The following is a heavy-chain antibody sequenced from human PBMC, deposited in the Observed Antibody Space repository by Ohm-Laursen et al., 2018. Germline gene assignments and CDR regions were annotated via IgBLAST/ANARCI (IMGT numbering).Heavy chain of an antibody. D-gene: IGHD4-17*01. J-gene: IGHJ4*02. V-gene: IGHV3-64*01. CDR1: GFTFTNYH. CDR2: IDTNGDIT. CDR3: ARLDAGSGGLREDFDY. Sequence: SLRLSCAASGFTFTNYHMHWVRQAPGKGLEYVSVIDTNGDITHYANSVKGRFTISRDNAKNSLYLQMNSLRSEDTAVYYCARLDAGSGGLREDFDYWGQGTLVTVSS.